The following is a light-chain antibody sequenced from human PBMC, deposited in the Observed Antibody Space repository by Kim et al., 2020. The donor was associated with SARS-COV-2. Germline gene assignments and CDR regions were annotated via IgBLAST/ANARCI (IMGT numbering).Light chain of an antibody. V-gene: IGKV1-12*01. Sequence: ASVGDRVTITCRASQSISSWLAWYQQKAGKAPKLLIYAASSLHSGVPSRFSGRGSGTDFTLTISSLQPEDVATYYCQQANSFPITFGQGTRLEIK. CDR2: AAS. CDR1: QSISSW. CDR3: QQANSFPIT. J-gene: IGKJ5*01.